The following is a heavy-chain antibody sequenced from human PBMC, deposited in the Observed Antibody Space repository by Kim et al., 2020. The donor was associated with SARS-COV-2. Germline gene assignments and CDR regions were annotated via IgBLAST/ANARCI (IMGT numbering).Heavy chain of an antibody. D-gene: IGHD3-22*01. V-gene: IGHV3-30*03. CDR1: GFNFRSYG. J-gene: IGHJ3*02. Sequence: GGSLRLSCAASGFNFRSYGMHWVRQAPGQGLEWVAVISYDGSNKDYANSVKGRFIASRDSSKNTLFLQMNTLTTEDTAVYYCASENYYTSSGYFESAFD. CDR3: ASENYYTSSGYFESAFD. CDR2: ISYDGSNK.